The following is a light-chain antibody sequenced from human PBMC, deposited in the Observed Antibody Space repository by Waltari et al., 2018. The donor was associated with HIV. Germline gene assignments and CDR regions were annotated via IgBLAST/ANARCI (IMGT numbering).Light chain of an antibody. CDR3: QPHHSTPLT. V-gene: IGKV4-1*01. J-gene: IGKJ4*01. CDR2: WAS. CDR1: QRVLYISNNKNY. Sequence: DIVMTQSPDSLAVSLGGRTTSNCKSSQRVLYISNNKNYLAWYQQKPGKPPKLLIYWASTQEPAVPDRFPGSGSGTAFTLTISSLQAADEAVYSCQPHHSTPLTFGGRTKVETK.